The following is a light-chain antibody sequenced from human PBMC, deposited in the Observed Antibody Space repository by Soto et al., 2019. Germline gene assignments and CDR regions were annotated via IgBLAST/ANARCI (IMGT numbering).Light chain of an antibody. CDR3: SSYTTTPCL. CDR2: EVS. Sequence: QSALTQPASVSGSPGQSITISCTGTSSDIGSNNYVSWFQQRPGKAPTLIIYEVSNRPSGVSTPFSGSKSGNTASLTISGLVPEADADYYCSSYTTTPCLFGGGTQLTVL. V-gene: IGLV2-14*01. J-gene: IGLJ7*01. CDR1: SSDIGSNNY.